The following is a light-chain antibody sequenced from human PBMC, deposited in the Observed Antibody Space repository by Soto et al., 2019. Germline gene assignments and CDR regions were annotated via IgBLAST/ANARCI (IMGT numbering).Light chain of an antibody. CDR3: QQYNNSPFT. J-gene: IGKJ3*01. CDR1: QSISSW. Sequence: DIQMTQSPSTLSASVGDRVTITCRASQSISSWLAWYQQKPGKAPKLLIYYASTLESGVPSKFSGSGSGTEFTLTIASLQPDHFATYYCQQYNNSPFTLGPGTKVDIK. V-gene: IGKV1-5*01. CDR2: YAS.